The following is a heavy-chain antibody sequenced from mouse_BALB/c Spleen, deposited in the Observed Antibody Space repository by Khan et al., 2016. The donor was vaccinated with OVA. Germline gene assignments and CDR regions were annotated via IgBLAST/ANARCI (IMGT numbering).Heavy chain of an antibody. CDR1: GYTFTTYW. CDR2: IDPSTGYT. CDR3: ARRGLDGIFAY. J-gene: IGHJ3*01. D-gene: IGHD2-1*01. Sequence: VQLQESGAELAKPGASVKMSCKASGYTFTTYWMHWVKQRPGQGLEWIGYIDPSTGYTEYTQKFKDKATLTTDKSSSTAYMQLSSLTSEDSAVDYCARRGLDGIFAYWGQGTLVTVSA. V-gene: IGHV1-7*01.